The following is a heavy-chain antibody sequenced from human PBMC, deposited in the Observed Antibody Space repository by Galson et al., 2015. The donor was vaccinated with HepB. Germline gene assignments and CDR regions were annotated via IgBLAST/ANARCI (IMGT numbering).Heavy chain of an antibody. J-gene: IGHJ6*02. CDR3: ARDQGAQWLDYYYYGMDV. CDR2: TYYRSKWYN. D-gene: IGHD6-19*01. CDR1: GDSVSSYSAA. Sequence: CAFSGDSVSSYSAAWNWIRQSPSRGLEWLGRTYYRSKWYNDYAVSVKSRITIKADTSKNQFSLQLNSVTPEDTAVYYCARDQGAQWLDYYYYGMDVWGQGTTVTVSS. V-gene: IGHV6-1*01.